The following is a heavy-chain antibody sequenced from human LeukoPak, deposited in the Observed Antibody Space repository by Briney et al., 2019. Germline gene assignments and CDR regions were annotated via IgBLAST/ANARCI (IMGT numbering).Heavy chain of an antibody. CDR1: GFPFSSYG. CDR2: TSDDGSNK. V-gene: IGHV3-30*03. D-gene: IGHD6-13*01. J-gene: IGHJ4*02. CDR3: LSVGSSARGDY. Sequence: AGGSLRLSCAASGFPFSSYGMHWVRQSPGKGLEWVAATSDDGSNKYFADSVKGRFTISRDNSKNTLFVQMDRLRTEDTAAYYCLSVGSSARGDYWGQGTLVIVSS.